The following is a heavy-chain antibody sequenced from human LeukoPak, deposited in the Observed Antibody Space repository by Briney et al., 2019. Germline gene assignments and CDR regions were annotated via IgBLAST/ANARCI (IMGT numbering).Heavy chain of an antibody. Sequence: GESLKISCKTSGYAFTSYWIGWVRQMPGKGLEWMGIIYPIDSDTRYSPSFQGQVTISADKSISTAFLQWSSLQASDTAIYYCARSFVAGAGYYYGMDVWGQGTTVTVS. CDR3: ARSFVAGAGYYYGMDV. D-gene: IGHD6-19*01. J-gene: IGHJ6*02. CDR2: IYPIDSDT. CDR1: GYAFTSYW. V-gene: IGHV5-51*01.